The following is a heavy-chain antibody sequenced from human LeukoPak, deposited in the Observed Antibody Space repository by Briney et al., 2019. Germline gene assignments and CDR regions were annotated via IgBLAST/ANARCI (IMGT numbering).Heavy chain of an antibody. CDR1: GYSFTSYW. V-gene: IGHV5-51*01. Sequence: GESLKISCKGSGYSFTSYWIGWVRQMPVKGLEWMGIIYPGDSDTRYSPSFQGQVTISADKSISTAYLQWSSLKASDTAMYYCASGRSSGWYVGYFDYWGQGTLVTVSS. CDR3: ASGRSSGWYVGYFDY. D-gene: IGHD6-19*01. CDR2: IYPGDSDT. J-gene: IGHJ4*02.